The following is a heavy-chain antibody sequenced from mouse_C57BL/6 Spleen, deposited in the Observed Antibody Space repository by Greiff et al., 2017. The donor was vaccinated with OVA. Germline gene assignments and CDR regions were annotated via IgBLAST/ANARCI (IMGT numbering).Heavy chain of an antibody. CDR2: IDTETGNT. CDR3: ARSGYGSSFDY. CDR1: GFKIKNTY. Sequence: VQLQQSVAELVRPGASVKLSCTASGFKIKNTYMHWVKQRPEQGLEWIGRIDTETGNTKYAPKFQGKATITADTSYKTVYLQLSSLTSEDTAIYYCARSGYGSSFDYWGQGTTLTVAS. V-gene: IGHV14-3*01. J-gene: IGHJ2*01. D-gene: IGHD1-1*01.